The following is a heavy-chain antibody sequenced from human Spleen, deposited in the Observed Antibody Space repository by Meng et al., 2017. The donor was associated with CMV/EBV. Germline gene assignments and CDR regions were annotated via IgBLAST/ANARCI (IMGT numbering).Heavy chain of an antibody. CDR1: GGSFSGYY. V-gene: IGHV4-34*10. CDR3: ARSGPSTSALM. J-gene: IGHJ4*02. Sequence: QVQPQESGPGLLKPSETLSLTCAVYGGSFSGYYWSWIRQPPGKGLEWIGEINHSGSTNYNPSLKSRVTISVDTSKSQFSLKLNSVTAADTAVYYCARSGPSTSALMWGQGTLVTVSS. D-gene: IGHD2-2*01. CDR2: INHSGST.